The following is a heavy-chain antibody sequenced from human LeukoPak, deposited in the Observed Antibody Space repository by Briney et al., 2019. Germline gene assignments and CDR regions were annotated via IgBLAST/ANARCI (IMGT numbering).Heavy chain of an antibody. CDR3: ARGVPGSYSAFDY. J-gene: IGHJ4*02. D-gene: IGHD1-26*01. CDR1: EFTFNSYW. CDR2: LNYDGFTT. V-gene: IGHV3-74*01. Sequence: GGSLRLSCVASEFTFNSYWMHWVRQAPGKGLVWVSRLNYDGFTTTYADSVKGRFTISRDNAKSTLYLQMSSLRAEDTAVYYCARGVPGSYSAFDYWGQGILVTVSS.